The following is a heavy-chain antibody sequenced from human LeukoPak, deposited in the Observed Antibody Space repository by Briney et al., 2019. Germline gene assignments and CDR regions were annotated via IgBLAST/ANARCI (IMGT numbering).Heavy chain of an antibody. CDR3: ARSSPAGVNFDS. J-gene: IGHJ4*02. Sequence: PSETLSLTCTVSYGSISAYYWSWIRRPAGGVLEWIGRVHIDGSTNYNPSLKSRLTMSLDTSKNQFSLTLNSLTAADTAVYYCARSSPAGVNFDSWGQGMLVTVSS. CDR1: YGSISAYY. V-gene: IGHV4-4*07. D-gene: IGHD2-8*01. CDR2: VHIDGST.